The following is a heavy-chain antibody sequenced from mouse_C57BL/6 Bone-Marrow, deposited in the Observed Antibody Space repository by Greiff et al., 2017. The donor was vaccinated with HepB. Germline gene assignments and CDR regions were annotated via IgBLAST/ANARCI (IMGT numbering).Heavy chain of an antibody. CDR2: IYPGDGDT. D-gene: IGHD2-3*01. CDR3: AREDDGYRYYFDY. V-gene: IGHV1-80*01. Sequence: VQRVESGAELVKPGASVKISCKASGYAFSSYWMNWVKQRPGKGLEWIGQIYPGDGDTNYNGKFKGKATLTADKSSSTAYMQLSSLTSEDSAVYFCAREDDGYRYYFDYWGQGTTLTVSS. J-gene: IGHJ2*01. CDR1: GYAFSSYW.